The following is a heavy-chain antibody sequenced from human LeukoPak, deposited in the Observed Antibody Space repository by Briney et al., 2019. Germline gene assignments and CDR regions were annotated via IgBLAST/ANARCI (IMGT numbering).Heavy chain of an antibody. CDR2: ISSSSSYI. CDR1: GFTFSSYS. J-gene: IGHJ4*02. D-gene: IGHD6-13*01. CDR3: ARGGAAAGISDY. Sequence: PGGSLRLSCAASGFTFSSYSMNWVRQAPGKGLEWVSSISSSSSYIYYADSVKGRFTISRDNAKNSLYLQMNSLRAEDTAVYYCARGGAAAGISDYWGQGTLVTVSS. V-gene: IGHV3-21*01.